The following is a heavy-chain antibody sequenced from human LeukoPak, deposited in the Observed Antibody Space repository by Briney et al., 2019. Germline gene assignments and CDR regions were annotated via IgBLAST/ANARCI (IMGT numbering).Heavy chain of an antibody. J-gene: IGHJ5*02. D-gene: IGHD3-22*01. CDR2: IHSDGSGA. Sequence: SGGSLRLSCAASGFTFSSYWMNWVSQAPGKGLVCVSHIHSDGSGANYADSVKGRFTISRDNAKNTLYLQMDSLRAEDTAVYYCAKVVVVIGWFDPWGQGTLVTVSS. V-gene: IGHV3-74*01. CDR1: GFTFSSYW. CDR3: AKVVVVIGWFDP.